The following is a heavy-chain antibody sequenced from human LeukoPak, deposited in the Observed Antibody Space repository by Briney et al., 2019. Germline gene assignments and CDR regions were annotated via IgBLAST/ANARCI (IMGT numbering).Heavy chain of an antibody. V-gene: IGHV3-23*01. CDR1: GFTFSSYA. CDR2: ISVSGGST. Sequence: GGSLRLSCAASGFTFSSYAMSWVRQAPGKGLEWVSGISVSGGSTYYADSVKGRFTISGDNSKNTLSLQMNSLRAEDTAVYYCAKVGSSGYYYFDYWGQGTLVTVSS. CDR3: AKVGSSGYYYFDY. J-gene: IGHJ4*02. D-gene: IGHD6-19*01.